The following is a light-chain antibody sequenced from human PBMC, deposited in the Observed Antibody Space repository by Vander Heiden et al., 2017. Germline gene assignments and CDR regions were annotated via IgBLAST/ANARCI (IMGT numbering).Light chain of an antibody. V-gene: IGKV1-33*01. CDR1: QDISNY. J-gene: IGKJ2*01. CDR3: QQYET. Sequence: DIQMTQSPSSLSASVGDRVTITCQASQDISNYLNWYQQKPGKAPKLLIYDASNVETGVPSRFSGSGSVTDFTFTISSLQPEDIATYYCQQYETFGQGTKLEIK. CDR2: DAS.